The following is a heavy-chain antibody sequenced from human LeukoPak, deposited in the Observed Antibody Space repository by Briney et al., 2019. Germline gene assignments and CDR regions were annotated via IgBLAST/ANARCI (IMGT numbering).Heavy chain of an antibody. J-gene: IGHJ4*02. CDR2: INPYSGDT. CDR1: GYTFTDYY. V-gene: IGHV1-2*02. CDR3: ARASYDNSLRIDDY. Sequence: ASVKVSCKASGYTFTDYYMHWVRQAPGQGLEWMGWINPYSGDTNYAQRFQGRVTMTRDTSISTVYMELSGLRSDDTAVYHCARASYDNSLRIDDYWGQGILVTVSS. D-gene: IGHD3-22*01.